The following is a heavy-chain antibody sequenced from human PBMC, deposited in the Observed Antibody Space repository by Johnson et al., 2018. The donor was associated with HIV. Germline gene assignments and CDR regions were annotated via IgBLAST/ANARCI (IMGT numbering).Heavy chain of an antibody. Sequence: EVQLVESGGGLVQPGGSLRLSCAASGFTFSSYAMSWVRQAPGKGLEWVSAISGSGGSTYYADSVKGRFTISRDNSKNTLYLQMNSLRAEDTAVYYCARAGRYSSSWYGGAFDIWGQGTMVTVSS. CDR2: ISGSGGST. CDR3: ARAGRYSSSWYGGAFDI. D-gene: IGHD6-13*01. V-gene: IGHV3-23*04. J-gene: IGHJ3*02. CDR1: GFTFSSYA.